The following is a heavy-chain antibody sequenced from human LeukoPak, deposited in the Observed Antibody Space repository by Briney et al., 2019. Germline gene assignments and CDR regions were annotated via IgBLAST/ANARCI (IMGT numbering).Heavy chain of an antibody. D-gene: IGHD6-13*01. CDR1: GFTFSGYS. CDR2: ISRSSSYI. CDR3: AKDRAAAGYLGMDV. Sequence: KSGGSLRLSCAASGFTFSGYSMSWVRQAPGKGLEWVSSISRSSSYINYADSVKGRFTISRDNAKNSLYLQMNSLRAEDTALYYCAKDRAAAGYLGMDVWGQGTTVTVSS. V-gene: IGHV3-21*04. J-gene: IGHJ6*02.